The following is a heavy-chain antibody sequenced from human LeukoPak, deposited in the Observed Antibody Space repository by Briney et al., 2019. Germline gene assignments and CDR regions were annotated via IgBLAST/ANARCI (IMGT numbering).Heavy chain of an antibody. V-gene: IGHV1-69*02. Sequence: SVKVSCKASGPTFSSYTISWVRQAPGQGLEWMGRIIPILGIANYAQKFQGRVTITADKSTSTAYMGLSSLRSEDTAVYYCARTTTVTREYFQHWGQGTLVTVSS. J-gene: IGHJ1*01. CDR1: GPTFSSYT. CDR3: ARTTTVTREYFQH. CDR2: IIPILGIA. D-gene: IGHD4-11*01.